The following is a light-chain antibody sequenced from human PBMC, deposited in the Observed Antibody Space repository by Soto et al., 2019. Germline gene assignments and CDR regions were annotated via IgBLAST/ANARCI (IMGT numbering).Light chain of an antibody. Sequence: EIIMTQSPATLSVSPGERATLSCRASQSVSNNLAWYQQKPGQAPRLLIYDASTRATGIPARFSGSGSGTEFTLTSSSLQSEDFALYYCQQYNHWPPITFGQGTRLEVK. J-gene: IGKJ5*01. CDR3: QQYNHWPPIT. CDR1: QSVSNN. V-gene: IGKV3-15*01. CDR2: DAS.